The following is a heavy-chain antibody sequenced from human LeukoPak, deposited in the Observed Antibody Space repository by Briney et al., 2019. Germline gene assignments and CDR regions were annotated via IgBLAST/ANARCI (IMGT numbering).Heavy chain of an antibody. CDR2: IYTSGST. J-gene: IGHJ4*02. V-gene: IGHV4-4*07. D-gene: IGHD6-13*01. CDR1: GGSIRSYY. Sequence: SETLSLTCTVSGGSIRSYYWSWIRQPAGKGLEWIGRIYTSGSTNYNPSLKGRVTMSVDTSKNQFSLKLSSVTAADTALYYCAIRFGRLEAGGTPFDSWGQGTLVTVSS. CDR3: AIRFGRLEAGGTPFDS.